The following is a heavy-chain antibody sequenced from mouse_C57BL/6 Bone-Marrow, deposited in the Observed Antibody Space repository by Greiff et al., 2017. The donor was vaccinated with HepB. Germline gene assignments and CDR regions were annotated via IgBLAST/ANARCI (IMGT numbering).Heavy chain of an antibody. Sequence: EVQRVASEGGLVQPGSSMKLSCTASGFTFSDYYMAWVRQVPEKGLEWVANINYDGSSNYYLDSLKSRFIISRDNAKNILYLQMSSLKSEDTATYYCARDLGYGSSLSYWGQGTLVTVSA. D-gene: IGHD1-1*01. CDR3: ARDLGYGSSLSY. CDR1: GFTFSDYY. V-gene: IGHV5-16*01. J-gene: IGHJ3*01. CDR2: INYDGSSN.